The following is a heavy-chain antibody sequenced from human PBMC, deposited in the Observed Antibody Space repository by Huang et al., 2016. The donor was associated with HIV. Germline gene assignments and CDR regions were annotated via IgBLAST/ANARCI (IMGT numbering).Heavy chain of an antibody. CDR1: GFPFRSYG. Sequence: QVQLVESGGGVVQPGRSLRISCAAFGFPFRSYGMDWARQAPGQGVEWVGGISCDGKTKDYVDSVKGRFSISRDNSKTTVDLQMNSLRVEDTAVYYCAKGGSAAAVLDFWGQGTLVTVSS. CDR3: AKGGSAAAVLDF. J-gene: IGHJ4*02. CDR2: ISCDGKTK. V-gene: IGHV3-30*18. D-gene: IGHD6-13*01.